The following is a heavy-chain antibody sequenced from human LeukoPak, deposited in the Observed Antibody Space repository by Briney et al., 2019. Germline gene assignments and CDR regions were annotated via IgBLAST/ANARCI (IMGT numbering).Heavy chain of an antibody. V-gene: IGHV1-2*02. Sequence: ASVKVSCKSSGYTFTDYYMHWVRPAPGQGLAWMGWINPNSGGTNYAQKFQGRVTMTRDTSISTAYMELSRLRSDDTAVYYCARELVGATGDYWGQGTLVTVSS. CDR2: INPNSGGT. CDR1: GYTFTDYY. D-gene: IGHD1-26*01. CDR3: ARELVGATGDY. J-gene: IGHJ4*02.